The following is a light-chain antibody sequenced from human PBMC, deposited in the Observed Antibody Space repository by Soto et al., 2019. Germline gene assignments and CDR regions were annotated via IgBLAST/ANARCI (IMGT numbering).Light chain of an antibody. CDR2: EVS. J-gene: IGLJ1*01. Sequence: QSALTQPASVSGSPGQSITISCTGTSSDVGGYNYVSWYQQHPGKAPKLMIYEVSNRPSGVSNRFSGSKSGNTASLTISGLQAEDEADYYCSSYTSSSTYVFGTGTQLTV. CDR3: SSYTSSSTYV. V-gene: IGLV2-14*01. CDR1: SSDVGGYNY.